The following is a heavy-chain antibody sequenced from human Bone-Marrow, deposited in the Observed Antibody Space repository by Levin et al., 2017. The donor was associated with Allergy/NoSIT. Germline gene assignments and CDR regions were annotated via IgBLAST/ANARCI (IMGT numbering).Heavy chain of an antibody. D-gene: IGHD1-26*01. CDR3: AKDLGPGGVGATPHY. V-gene: IGHV3-23*01. CDR2: ISRSGSDT. CDR1: SFTFSSYA. Sequence: GGSLRLSCVASSFTFSSYAMTWVRQAPGKGLECVSAISRSGSDTYYADSVKGRFTISRDNSKNTLFLQMDSLRADDTAIYYCAKDLGPGGVGATPHYWGQGTLVTVSS. J-gene: IGHJ4*02.